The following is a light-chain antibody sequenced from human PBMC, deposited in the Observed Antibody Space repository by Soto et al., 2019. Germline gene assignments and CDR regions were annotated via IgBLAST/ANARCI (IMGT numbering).Light chain of an antibody. Sequence: EIVLTQSPGTLSLSPGERATLSFRASQSVSSSYLAWYQQKPGQAPRLLIYGASSRATGIPDRFSGSGSGTDFTLTIRRLEPEDFAVYYCQQYGSSPYTFGQGTKVEIK. V-gene: IGKV3-20*01. CDR2: GAS. J-gene: IGKJ2*01. CDR1: QSVSSSY. CDR3: QQYGSSPYT.